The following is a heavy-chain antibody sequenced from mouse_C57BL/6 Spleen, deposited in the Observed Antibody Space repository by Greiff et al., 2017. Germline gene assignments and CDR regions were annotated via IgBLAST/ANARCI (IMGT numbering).Heavy chain of an antibody. V-gene: IGHV1-42*01. J-gene: IGHJ2*01. CDR1: GYSFTGYY. Sequence: VQLQQSGPELVKPGASVKISCKASGYSFTGYYMNWVKQSPEKSLEWIGEINPSTGGTTYNQKFKAKATLTVDKSSSTAYMQLKSLTSEDSAVYYCARFYYGSSLDYWGQGTTLTVSS. CDR2: INPSTGGT. D-gene: IGHD1-1*01. CDR3: ARFYYGSSLDY.